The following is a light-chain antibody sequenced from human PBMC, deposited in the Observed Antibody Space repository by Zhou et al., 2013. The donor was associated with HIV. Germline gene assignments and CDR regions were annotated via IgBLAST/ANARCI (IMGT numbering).Light chain of an antibody. CDR3: QQYNNWPPYT. Sequence: DIQMTQSPSTLSASVGDRVTITCRASQSISTWLAWYQQKPGKAPKLLIYKASNLESGVPSRFSGSGSGTEFTLTISSLQPDDFATYYCQQYNNWPPYTFGQGTKLEIK. J-gene: IGKJ2*01. V-gene: IGKV1-5*03. CDR1: QSISTW. CDR2: KAS.